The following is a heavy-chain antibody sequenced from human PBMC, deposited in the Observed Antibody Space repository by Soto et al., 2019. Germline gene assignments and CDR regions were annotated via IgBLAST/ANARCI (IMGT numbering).Heavy chain of an antibody. CDR3: ARGVGATPEYYYYYGMDV. V-gene: IGHV1-69*05. CDR2: IIPIFGTA. CDR1: GGTFSSYA. J-gene: IGHJ6*02. Sequence: ASVKVSCKASGGTFSSYAISWVRQAPGQGLEWMGGIIPIFGTANYAQKFQGRVTITRDTSASTAYMELSSLRSEDTAVYYCARGVGATPEYYYYYGMDVWGQGTTVTVSS. D-gene: IGHD1-26*01.